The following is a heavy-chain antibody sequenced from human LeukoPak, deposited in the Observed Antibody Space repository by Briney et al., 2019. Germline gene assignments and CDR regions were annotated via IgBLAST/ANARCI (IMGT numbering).Heavy chain of an antibody. CDR1: GFTFSTYG. V-gene: IGHV3-23*01. Sequence: PGGSLRLSCAVSGFTFSTYGMSWVRQAPGKGLEWVSAISGSDGSTYYADSVKGRFTISRDNSKNTLYLQMNSLRAEDTAVYYCARSPQEIFDFWGQGTLVTVSS. CDR2: ISGSDGST. J-gene: IGHJ4*02. CDR3: ARSPQEIFDF.